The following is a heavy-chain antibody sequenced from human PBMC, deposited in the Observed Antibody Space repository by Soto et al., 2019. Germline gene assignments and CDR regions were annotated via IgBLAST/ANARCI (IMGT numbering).Heavy chain of an antibody. Sequence: ASVKVSCKASGYTFNSHGIHLVRPAPGQRLEWMGWINIGNGNTKYSQNFQGRVTITRDTSATTAYMDLTSLTSEDTAVYYCARDDYYDSSGYYRGLGAFDFWGQGTMVTVSS. J-gene: IGHJ3*01. D-gene: IGHD3-22*01. CDR1: GYTFNSHG. CDR2: INIGNGNT. CDR3: ARDDYYDSSGYYRGLGAFDF. V-gene: IGHV1-3*04.